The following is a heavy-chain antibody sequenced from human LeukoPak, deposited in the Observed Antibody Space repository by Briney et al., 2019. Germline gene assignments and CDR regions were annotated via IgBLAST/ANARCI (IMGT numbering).Heavy chain of an antibody. CDR3: ARDDERRLSYFDY. CDR2: ISAYNGNT. Sequence: GASVKVSFKASGYTFTTYGITWVRQAPGQGHEWMGWISAYNGNTNYAQRVQGRVTMTTDTSTGTAYMELRSLRSDDTAVYYCARDDERRLSYFDYWGQGTLVTVSS. J-gene: IGHJ4*02. CDR1: GYTFTTYG. V-gene: IGHV1-18*01. D-gene: IGHD4-17*01.